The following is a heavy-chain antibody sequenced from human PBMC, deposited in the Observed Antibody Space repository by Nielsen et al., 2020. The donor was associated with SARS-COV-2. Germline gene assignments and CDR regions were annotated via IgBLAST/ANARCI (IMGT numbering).Heavy chain of an antibody. V-gene: IGHV3-21*01. CDR2: ISSSSSYI. Sequence: GESLKISCAASGFTFSSYGMHWVRQAPGKGLEWVSSISSSSSYIYYADSVKGRFTISRDNAKNSLYLQMNSLRAEDTAVYYCARGDYDFWSGYLFDYWGQGTLVTVSS. CDR3: ARGDYDFWSGYLFDY. CDR1: GFTFSSYG. J-gene: IGHJ4*02. D-gene: IGHD3-3*01.